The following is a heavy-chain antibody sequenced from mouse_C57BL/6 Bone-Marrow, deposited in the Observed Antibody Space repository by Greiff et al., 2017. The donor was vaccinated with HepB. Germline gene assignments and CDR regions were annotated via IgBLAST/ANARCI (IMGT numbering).Heavy chain of an antibody. V-gene: IGHV5-4*01. CDR3: ASPSYYREAWFAY. J-gene: IGHJ3*01. D-gene: IGHD2-14*01. CDR2: ISDGGSYT. CDR1: GFTFSSYA. Sequence: EVQLVESGGGLVKPGGSLKLSCAASGFTFSSYAMSWVRQTPEKRPEWVATISDGGSYTYYPDNVKGRFTISRDNAKNNLYLQMSHLKSEDTAMYYCASPSYYREAWFAYWGQGTLVTVSA.